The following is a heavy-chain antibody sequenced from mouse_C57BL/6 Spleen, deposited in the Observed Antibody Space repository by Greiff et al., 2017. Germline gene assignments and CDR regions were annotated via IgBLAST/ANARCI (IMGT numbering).Heavy chain of an antibody. Sequence: QVQLQQSGAELARPGASVKMSCKASGYTFTSYTMHWVKQRPGQGLEWIGYINPSSGYTKYSQKFKDKATLTADKSSSTAYMQLSSLTSEDSAVYDCARSDGYYDYAMDFWGQGTSVTVSS. D-gene: IGHD2-3*01. J-gene: IGHJ4*01. V-gene: IGHV1-4*01. CDR3: ARSDGYYDYAMDF. CDR1: GYTFTSYT. CDR2: INPSSGYT.